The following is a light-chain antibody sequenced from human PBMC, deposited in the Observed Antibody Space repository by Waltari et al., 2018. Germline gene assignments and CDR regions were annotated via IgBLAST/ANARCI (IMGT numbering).Light chain of an antibody. CDR3: STYSTTSTLVV. Sequence: QSALTQPASVSGSPGQSIPISCTGTSSDVGGYNYVSWYPHHPDKAPNLLISGVSNRPAGVSSRFSGSKSGNTASLTISGLQAEDEANYYCSTYSTTSTLVVLGGGTKLTVL. CDR1: SSDVGGYNY. J-gene: IGLJ2*01. V-gene: IGLV2-14*03. CDR2: GVS.